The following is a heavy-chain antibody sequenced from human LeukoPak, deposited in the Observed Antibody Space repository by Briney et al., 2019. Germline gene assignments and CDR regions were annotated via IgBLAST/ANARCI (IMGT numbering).Heavy chain of an antibody. Sequence: PGGSLRLSCAVSGFTFSSYGMHWVRQAPGKGLEWVAVISYDGSNKYYADSVKGRFTISRDNSKNTLYLQMNSLRAEDTAVYYCAKVHDSSGYYSSFDYWGQGTLVTVSS. CDR2: ISYDGSNK. CDR1: GFTFSSYG. J-gene: IGHJ4*02. CDR3: AKVHDSSGYYSSFDY. D-gene: IGHD3-22*01. V-gene: IGHV3-30*18.